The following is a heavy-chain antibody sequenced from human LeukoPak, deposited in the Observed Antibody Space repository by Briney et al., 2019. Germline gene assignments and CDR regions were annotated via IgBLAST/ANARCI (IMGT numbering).Heavy chain of an antibody. J-gene: IGHJ3*02. CDR2: IYPSDSDT. Sequence: GESLKISCKGSGYSFTSYWIGWVRQMPGKGLEWMGIIYPSDSDTQYSPSFQGQVTFSADKSFSTAYLQWSSLKASDTAIYYCATSFATSGSDAFDIWSQGTMVTVSS. V-gene: IGHV5-51*01. CDR3: ATSFATSGSDAFDI. CDR1: GYSFTSYW. D-gene: IGHD3-22*01.